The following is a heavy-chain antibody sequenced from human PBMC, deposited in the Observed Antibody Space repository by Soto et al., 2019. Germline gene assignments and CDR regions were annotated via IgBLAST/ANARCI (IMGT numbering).Heavy chain of an antibody. J-gene: IGHJ4*02. CDR2: INHSGST. CDR3: ARGRWLRQSFDY. D-gene: IGHD5-12*01. Sequence: QVQLEQWGAGLLKPSETLSLTCAVYGGSFSGYYWSWIRQPPGKGLEWIGEINHSGSTNYNPSLKSRXXIXVXTSKNQFSLNLYSVTAADTAVYYCARGRWLRQSFDYWGQGPLVTVSS. CDR1: GGSFSGYY. V-gene: IGHV4-34*02.